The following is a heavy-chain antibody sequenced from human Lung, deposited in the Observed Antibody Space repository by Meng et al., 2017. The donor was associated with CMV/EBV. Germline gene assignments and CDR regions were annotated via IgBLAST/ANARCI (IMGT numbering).Heavy chain of an antibody. CDR1: GFTFDNYA. CDR3: VKGTGPAAIYSHGMDF. V-gene: IGHV3-23*01. Sequence: ESLKISCVASGFTFDNYAMSWVRQAQGKGLEWVSGITGSGSSTYYADSVKGRFTISRDNSKNMLYLQVNSLRAEDMAVYYCVKGTGPAAIYSHGMDFWGQGTXVTVSS. CDR2: ITGSGSST. J-gene: IGHJ6*02. D-gene: IGHD2-2*01.